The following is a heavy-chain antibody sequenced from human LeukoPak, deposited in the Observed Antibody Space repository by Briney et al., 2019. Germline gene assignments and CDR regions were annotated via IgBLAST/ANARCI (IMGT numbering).Heavy chain of an antibody. CDR1: GFTVSSNY. CDR3: ARVAPGYTYAYGASYYFDW. Sequence: GGSLRLSCAASGFTVSSNYMSWVRQAPGKGLEWVSLLFSGGKTFYADSVKGRFTISRHNSENTVYLQMNILRPEDTAVYFCARVAPGYTYAYGASYYFDWWGQGTLVTVSS. J-gene: IGHJ4*02. V-gene: IGHV3-53*04. D-gene: IGHD5-18*01. CDR2: LFSGGKT.